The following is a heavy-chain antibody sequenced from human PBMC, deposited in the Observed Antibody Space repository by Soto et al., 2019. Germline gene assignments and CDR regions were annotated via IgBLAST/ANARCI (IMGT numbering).Heavy chain of an antibody. D-gene: IGHD3-22*01. V-gene: IGHV5-51*01. CDR3: ARAHHYYDSAGFHRNWFGP. CDR2: ISPGDSDT. CDR1: GYSFTSYW. J-gene: IGHJ5*02. Sequence: GESLKISCTGSGYSFTSYWIGWVRQIPGKGLEWMGLISPGDSDTRYSPSFQGQVTISADTSINTAFLQWSSLKASDTAMYYCARAHHYYDSAGFHRNWFGPWGQGTLVTVSS.